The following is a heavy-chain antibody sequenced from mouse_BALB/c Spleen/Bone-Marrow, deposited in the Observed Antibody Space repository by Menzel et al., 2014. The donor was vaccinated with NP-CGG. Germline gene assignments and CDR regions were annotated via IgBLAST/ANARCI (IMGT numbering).Heavy chain of an antibody. CDR1: GFTFXSFG. V-gene: IGHV5-17*02. D-gene: IGHD4-1*01. CDR2: ISSGSSPI. J-gene: IGHJ2*01. CDR3: TRGGNWEDFDY. Sequence: EVKLVESGGGLVQPGGSRKLSCAASGFTFXSFGMHWVRQAPEKGLEWVAYISSGSSPIFYADTVKGRFTISRDNPKNTLFLQTTSLRSEDTAIYYCTRGGNWEDFDYWGQGTTLTVSS.